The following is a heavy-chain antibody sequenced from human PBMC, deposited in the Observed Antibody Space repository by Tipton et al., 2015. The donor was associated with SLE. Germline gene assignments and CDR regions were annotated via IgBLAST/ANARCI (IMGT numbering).Heavy chain of an antibody. J-gene: IGHJ4*02. Sequence: GSLRLSCDTSGFAFNFYGIHWVRQAPGKGLEWVALIRFNGDNRYYAESVKGRFTFSRDSLKNTLYLQINNVRREDTGTYYCAKDGSGNFLAAFGGQGTLVTVSS. CDR1: GFAFNFYG. CDR2: IRFNGDNR. D-gene: IGHD3-10*01. CDR3: AKDGSGNFLAAF. V-gene: IGHV3-30*02.